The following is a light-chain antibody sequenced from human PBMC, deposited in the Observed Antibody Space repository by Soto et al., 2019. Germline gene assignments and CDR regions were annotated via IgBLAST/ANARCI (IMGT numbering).Light chain of an antibody. CDR1: QSVFSS. J-gene: IGKJ4*01. CDR2: DAS. CDR3: QQRSNWPPLT. Sequence: EIVMTQSPATLSVSPGERATLSCRASQSVFSSLAWYQQKPGQAPRLLIYDASNRASDIPARFSGSGSGTDFTLTISSLEPEDSAVYYCQQRSNWPPLTFGGGTKVDIK. V-gene: IGKV3-11*01.